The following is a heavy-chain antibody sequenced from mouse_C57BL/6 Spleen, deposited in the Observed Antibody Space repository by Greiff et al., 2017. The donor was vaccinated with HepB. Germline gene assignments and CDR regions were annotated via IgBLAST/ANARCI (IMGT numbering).Heavy chain of an antibody. CDR2: INPNNGGT. V-gene: IGHV1-26*01. CDR1: GYTFTDYY. CDR3: ARWDYDEEGYAMDY. Sequence: EVQLQQSGPELVKPGASVNISCKASGYTFTDYYMNWVKQSHGKSLEWIGDINPNNGGTSYNQKFKGKATLTVDKSSSTAYMELRSLTSEDSAVYYCARWDYDEEGYAMDYWGQGTSVTVSS. J-gene: IGHJ4*01. D-gene: IGHD2-4*01.